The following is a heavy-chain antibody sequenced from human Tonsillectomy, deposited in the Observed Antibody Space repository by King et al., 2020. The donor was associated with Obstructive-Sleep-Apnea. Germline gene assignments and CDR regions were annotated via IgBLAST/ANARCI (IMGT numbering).Heavy chain of an antibody. V-gene: IGHV4-30-4*01. J-gene: IGHJ4*02. Sequence: VQLQESGPGLVKPSQTLSLTCTVSGGSISSGDYNWNWIRQPPGKGLEWIGYINYSGSTHYNPSLKSRLIISVDTSKNKFSLKLSSVTAADTAVYYCARSPKLIWFGELSTFDYWGQGTLVTVSS. D-gene: IGHD3-10*01. CDR2: INYSGST. CDR3: ARSPKLIWFGELSTFDY. CDR1: GGSISSGDYN.